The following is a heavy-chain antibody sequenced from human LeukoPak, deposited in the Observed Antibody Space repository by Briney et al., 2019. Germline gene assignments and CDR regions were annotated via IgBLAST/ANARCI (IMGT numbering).Heavy chain of an antibody. CDR2: INPNSGGI. J-gene: IGHJ4*02. CDR3: ARDTVGATGGDY. D-gene: IGHD1-26*01. V-gene: IGHV1-2*02. CDR1: GYTFTGYY. Sequence: ASVKVSCKASGYTFTGYYMHWVRQAPGQGLEWMGWINPNSGGINYAQKFQGRVTMTRDTSISTAYMELSRLRSDDTAVYYCARDTVGATGGDYWGQGTLVTVSS.